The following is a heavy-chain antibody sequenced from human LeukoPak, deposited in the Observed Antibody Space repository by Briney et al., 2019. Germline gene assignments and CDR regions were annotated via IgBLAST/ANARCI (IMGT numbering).Heavy chain of an antibody. CDR3: ATSTGANAFDI. Sequence: PSETLSLTCTVSGGSISSYYWSWIRQPPGKGLEWIGYIYHSVDTKYNASLKSRVTISVDTSKSQFSLKLSSVTAADTAVYYCATSTGANAFDIWGQGTMVTVSS. V-gene: IGHV4-59*01. J-gene: IGHJ3*02. D-gene: IGHD6-25*01. CDR1: GGSISSYY. CDR2: IYHSVDT.